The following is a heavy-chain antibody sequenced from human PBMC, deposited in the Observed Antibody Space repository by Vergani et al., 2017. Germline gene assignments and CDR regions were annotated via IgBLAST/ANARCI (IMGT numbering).Heavy chain of an antibody. Sequence: EVQLVESGGGLVQPGGSLRLSCAASGFTFSSYWMSWVRQAPGKGLEWVANIKQDGSDKYYVDSVKGRFTISRDNAKNSLYLQMNSLRGEDTAVYYCARDPGYSYGYGAFDIWGQGTMVTVSS. V-gene: IGHV3-7*01. CDR3: ARDPGYSYGYGAFDI. CDR1: GFTFSSYW. J-gene: IGHJ3*02. D-gene: IGHD5-18*01. CDR2: IKQDGSDK.